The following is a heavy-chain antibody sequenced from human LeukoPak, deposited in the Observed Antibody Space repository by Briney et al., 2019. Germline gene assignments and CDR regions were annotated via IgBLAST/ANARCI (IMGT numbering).Heavy chain of an antibody. D-gene: IGHD3-10*01. V-gene: IGHV4-61*02. CDR2: IYTSGST. J-gene: IGHJ6*03. Sequence: PSQTLSLTCTVSGGSISSGSYYWSWIRQPAGKGLEWIGRIYTSGSTNYNPSLKSRVTISVDTSKNQFSLKLSSVTAADTAVYYCARVFLYGSGSYYFYYYYYMDVWGKGTTVTVSS. CDR3: ARVFLYGSGSYYFYYYYYMDV. CDR1: GGSISSGSYY.